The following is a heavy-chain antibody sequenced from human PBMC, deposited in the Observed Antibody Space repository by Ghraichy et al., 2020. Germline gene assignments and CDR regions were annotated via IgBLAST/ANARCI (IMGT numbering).Heavy chain of an antibody. V-gene: IGHV3-48*01. D-gene: IGHD1-26*01. Sequence: GGSLRLSCAASGFTFSSYSMNWVRQAPGKGLEWIAYSSFNNNVIYYADSVKGRFTISRDNSKNSLYLQMDSLRGEDTGVYYCARDTVGARPRDAFDIWGQGTLVTVS. CDR1: GFTFSSYS. J-gene: IGHJ3*02. CDR2: SSFNNNVI. CDR3: ARDTVGARPRDAFDI.